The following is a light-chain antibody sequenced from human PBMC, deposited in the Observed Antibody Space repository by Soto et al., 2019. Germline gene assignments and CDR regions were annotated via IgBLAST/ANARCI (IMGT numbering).Light chain of an antibody. CDR1: QSINSW. V-gene: IGKV1-5*01. CDR3: QQYNSFWT. J-gene: IGKJ1*01. CDR2: DAS. Sequence: GDRVTITCRASQSINSWLAWYQQKPGKAPKLLIYDASNLESGVPSRFSGSGSGTEFTLTISSLQPVDFATYYCQQYNSFWTFGQGTKVEIK.